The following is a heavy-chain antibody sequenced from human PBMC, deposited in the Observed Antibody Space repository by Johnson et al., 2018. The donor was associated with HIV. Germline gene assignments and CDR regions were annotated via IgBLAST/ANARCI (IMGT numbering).Heavy chain of an antibody. J-gene: IGHJ3*02. V-gene: IGHV3-9*01. CDR1: GFTFDDYA. CDR3: ARVTMIVVVMQAFDI. CDR2: ISWNSGSI. Sequence: VQLVESGGGLVQPGRSLRLSCAASGFTFDDYAMHWVRQAPGKGLEWVSGISWNSGSIGYADSVKGRFTISRDNAKNSLYLQMNSLRAEDTALYYCARVTMIVVVMQAFDIWGQGTMVTVSS. D-gene: IGHD3-22*01.